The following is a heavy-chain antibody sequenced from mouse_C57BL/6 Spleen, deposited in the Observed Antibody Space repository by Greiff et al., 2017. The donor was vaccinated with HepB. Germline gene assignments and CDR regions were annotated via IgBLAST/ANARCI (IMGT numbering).Heavy chain of an antibody. D-gene: IGHD1-1*01. Sequence: QVQLPGAELVKPGASVKMSCKASGYTFTSYWITWVKQRPGQGLEWIGDIYPGSGSTNYNEKFKSKATLTVDTSSSTAYMQLSSLTSEDSAVYYCARLDYYGSSNWYFDVWGTGTTVTVSS. J-gene: IGHJ1*03. CDR3: ARLDYYGSSNWYFDV. CDR1: GYTFTSYW. CDR2: IYPGSGST. V-gene: IGHV1-55*01.